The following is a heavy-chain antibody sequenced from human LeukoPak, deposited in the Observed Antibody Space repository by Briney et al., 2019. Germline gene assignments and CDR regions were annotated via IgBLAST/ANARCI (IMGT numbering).Heavy chain of an antibody. D-gene: IGHD3-22*01. CDR1: GFTFSSYG. CDR2: IWYDGSNK. Sequence: GGSLRLSCAASGFTFSSYGMHWVRQAPGKGLEWVAVIWYDGSNKYYADSVKGRFTISRDNSKNTLYLQMNSLRAEDTAVYYCARDYYDSSGYYFDYWGQGTLVTVSS. J-gene: IGHJ4*02. CDR3: ARDYYDSSGYYFDY. V-gene: IGHV3-33*01.